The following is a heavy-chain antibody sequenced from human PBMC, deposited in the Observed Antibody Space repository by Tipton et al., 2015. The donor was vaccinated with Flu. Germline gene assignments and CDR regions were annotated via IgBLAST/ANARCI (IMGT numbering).Heavy chain of an antibody. J-gene: IGHJ2*01. D-gene: IGHD4-17*01. CDR2: TYISGST. CDR1: GDSISTSGYF. Sequence: GLVKPSETLSLTCTVSGDSISTSGYFWSWIRQSAGKGLEWIGRTYISGSTNYNPSLKSRVTLSVDTSKNQFSLKLSSVTAADMAIYYCASERSYGDWYFDLWGRGTLVTVSS. V-gene: IGHV4-61*02. CDR3: ASERSYGDWYFDL.